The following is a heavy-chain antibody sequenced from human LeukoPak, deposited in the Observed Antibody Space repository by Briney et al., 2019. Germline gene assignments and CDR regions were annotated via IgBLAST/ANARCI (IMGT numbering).Heavy chain of an antibody. Sequence: PGGSLGLSCAASGFTFSSYAMHWVRQAPGKGLEYVSAISSNGGSTYYANSVKGRFTISRDNSKNTLYLQMGSLRAEDMAVYYCARSAIPCGDCVDYWGQGTLVTVSS. CDR1: GFTFSSYA. V-gene: IGHV3-64*01. CDR3: ARSAIPCGDCVDY. D-gene: IGHD2-21*02. J-gene: IGHJ4*02. CDR2: ISSNGGST.